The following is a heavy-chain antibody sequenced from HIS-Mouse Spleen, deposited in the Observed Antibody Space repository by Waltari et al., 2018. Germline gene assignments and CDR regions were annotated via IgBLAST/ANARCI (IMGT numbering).Heavy chain of an antibody. Sequence: QVQLQQWGAGLLKPSETLSLTCAVYGGSFSGYYWSWIRQPPGKGLEWIGEINHSGSTNYNPSLKSRVTISVDTSKNQFSLKRSSVTAADTAVYYCAAGYSSSWFAFDIWGQGTMVTVSS. CDR1: GGSFSGYY. J-gene: IGHJ3*02. CDR2: INHSGST. V-gene: IGHV4-34*01. CDR3: AAGYSSSWFAFDI. D-gene: IGHD6-13*01.